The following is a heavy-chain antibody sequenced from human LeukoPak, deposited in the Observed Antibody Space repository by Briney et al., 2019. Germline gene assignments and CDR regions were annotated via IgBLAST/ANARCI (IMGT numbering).Heavy chain of an antibody. CDR3: ARLRVSGSYLYYFDY. CDR2: ILTSGTT. D-gene: IGHD1-26*01. CDR1: GASISSYH. J-gene: IGHJ4*02. V-gene: IGHV4-4*09. Sequence: SETLSLTYTVSGASISSYHWSWVRQPPGKGLEWIGYILTSGTTNYNPSLKSRLTISVDTSKNLFTLRLSSVTAADTAVYYCARLRVSGSYLYYFDYWGQGTLVTVSS.